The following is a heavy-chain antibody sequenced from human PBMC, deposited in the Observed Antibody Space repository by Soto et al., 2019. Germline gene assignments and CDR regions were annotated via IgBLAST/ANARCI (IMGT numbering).Heavy chain of an antibody. Sequence: LRLSCAASGFTFSSYSMNWVRQAPGKGLEWVSSISSSSSYIYYADSVKGRFTISRDNAKNSLYLQMNSLRAEDTAVYYCARALGSSSRASDYWGQGTLVTVSS. V-gene: IGHV3-21*01. CDR3: ARALGSSSRASDY. J-gene: IGHJ4*02. CDR1: GFTFSSYS. CDR2: ISSSSSYI. D-gene: IGHD6-6*01.